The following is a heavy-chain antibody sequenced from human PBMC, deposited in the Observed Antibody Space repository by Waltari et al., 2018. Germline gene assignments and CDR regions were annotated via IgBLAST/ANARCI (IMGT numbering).Heavy chain of an antibody. CDR3: ARGRITMVRGVMSYFDY. Sequence: QVQLQQWGAGLLKPSETLSLTCAVYGGSFSGYYWSWIRQPPGKGLEWIGEINHSGSTNYNPSLKSRVTISVDTSKNQFSLKLSSVTAADTAVYYCARGRITMVRGVMSYFDYWGQGTLVTVSS. J-gene: IGHJ4*02. CDR2: INHSGST. CDR1: GGSFSGYY. V-gene: IGHV4-34*01. D-gene: IGHD3-10*01.